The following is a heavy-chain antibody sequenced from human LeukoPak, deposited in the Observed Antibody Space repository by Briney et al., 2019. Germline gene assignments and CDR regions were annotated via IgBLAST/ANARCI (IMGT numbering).Heavy chain of an antibody. V-gene: IGHV1-69-2*01. CDR1: GYTFTDYY. J-gene: IGHJ4*02. D-gene: IGHD6-6*01. Sequence: ASVKVSCKVSGYTFTDYYMHWVQQAPGKGLEWMGLVDPEDGETIYAEKFQGRVIITADTSTDTAYMELSSLRSEDTAVYYCATDRSSSPVRSPFDYWGQGTLVTVSS. CDR2: VDPEDGET. CDR3: ATDRSSSPVRSPFDY.